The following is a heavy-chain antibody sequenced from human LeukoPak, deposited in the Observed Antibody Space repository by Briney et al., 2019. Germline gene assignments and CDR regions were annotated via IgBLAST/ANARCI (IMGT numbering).Heavy chain of an antibody. D-gene: IGHD3-10*01. J-gene: IGHJ4*02. V-gene: IGHV3-7*01. CDR1: GFTFSSYW. CDR2: IKQDGSEK. Sequence: GGSLRLSCAVSGFTFSSYWMSWVRQAPGKGLEWVANIKQDGSEKYYADSVKGRFTISRDNAKNSLYLQMNSLRAEDTAVYYCARVISITMVRGLDYWGQGTLVTVSS. CDR3: ARVISITMVRGLDY.